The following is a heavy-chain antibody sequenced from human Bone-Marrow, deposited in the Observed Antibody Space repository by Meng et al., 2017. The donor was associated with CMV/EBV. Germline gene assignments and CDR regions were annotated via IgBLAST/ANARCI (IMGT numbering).Heavy chain of an antibody. D-gene: IGHD6-19*01. J-gene: IGHJ4*02. CDR2: ISYDGSNK. CDR3: ARETSGWSPAYDY. V-gene: IGHV3-30*04. Sequence: GESLKISCAASGFTFSSYAMHWVRQAPGKGLEWVAVISYDGSNKYYADSVKGRFTISRDNSKNTLYLQMNSLRAEDTAVYYCARETSGWSPAYDYWGQGTLVTVSS. CDR1: GFTFSSYA.